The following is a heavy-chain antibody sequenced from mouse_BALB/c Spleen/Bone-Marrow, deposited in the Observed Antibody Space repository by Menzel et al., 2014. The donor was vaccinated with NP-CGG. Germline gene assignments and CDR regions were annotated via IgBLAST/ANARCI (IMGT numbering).Heavy chain of an antibody. CDR3: ARETAIVADFDY. D-gene: IGHD1-1*01. CDR2: IHNSGNT. Sequence: EVKLQESGPDLVKPSQSVSPTCTVTTYSITSDYGWHWLRQFPGNRLEWMAYIHNSGNTDYNPSLKSRISITRDTSKNQFFLQLNSVTTEDTATYYCARETAIVADFDYWGQGTTLTVSS. V-gene: IGHV3-1*02. CDR1: TYSITSDYG. J-gene: IGHJ2*01.